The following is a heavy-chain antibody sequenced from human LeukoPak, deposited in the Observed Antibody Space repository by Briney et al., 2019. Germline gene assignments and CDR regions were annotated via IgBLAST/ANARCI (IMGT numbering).Heavy chain of an antibody. V-gene: IGHV4-34*01. Sequence: SETLSLTCAVYGGSFSGYYWSWIRQPPGKGLEWIGEINHSGSTNYNPSLKSRVTISVDTSKNQFSLKLSSVTAADTAVNYCARSDGYGLVGIWGQGTMVTVSS. CDR3: ARSDGYGLVGI. J-gene: IGHJ3*02. D-gene: IGHD3-10*01. CDR2: INHSGST. CDR1: GGSFSGYY.